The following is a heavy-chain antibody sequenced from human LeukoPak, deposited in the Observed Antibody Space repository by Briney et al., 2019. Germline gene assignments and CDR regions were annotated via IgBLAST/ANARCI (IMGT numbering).Heavy chain of an antibody. Sequence: GGSPRLSCAASGFTFSSYAMHWVRQAPGKGLEWVAVISYDGSNKYYADSVKGRFTISRDNAKNSLYLQMNSLRPEDTALYYCAKDFSTSGSFYDYWGQGTPVTVSS. D-gene: IGHD1-26*01. CDR3: AKDFSTSGSFYDY. V-gene: IGHV3-30*04. J-gene: IGHJ4*02. CDR2: ISYDGSNK. CDR1: GFTFSSYA.